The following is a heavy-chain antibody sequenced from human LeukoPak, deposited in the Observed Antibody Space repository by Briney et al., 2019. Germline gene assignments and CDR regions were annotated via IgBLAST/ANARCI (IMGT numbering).Heavy chain of an antibody. J-gene: IGHJ3*02. D-gene: IGHD3-22*01. CDR3: ANLRYYYDSRHDAFDI. CDR1: GFTFSSYS. Sequence: GGSLRLSCAASGFTFSSYSMNWVRQAPGKGLEWVSAISVSGNTYHADSVKGRFTISRDNSKNTLYLQMNSLRAEDTAVYYCANLRYYYDSRHDAFDIWGQGTMVTVSS. CDR2: ISVSGNT. V-gene: IGHV3-23*01.